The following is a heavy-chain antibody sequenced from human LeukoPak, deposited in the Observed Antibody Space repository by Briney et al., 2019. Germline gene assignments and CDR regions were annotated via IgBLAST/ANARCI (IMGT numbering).Heavy chain of an antibody. CDR3: ARENNIVVVPADFDY. Sequence: GGSLRLSCAASGFTFSSYWMSWVRQAPGKGLEWVANIKQDGSEKYYVDSVKGRFTISRDSAKNSLYLQMNSLRAEDTAVYYCARENNIVVVPADFDYWGQGTLVTVSS. CDR2: IKQDGSEK. D-gene: IGHD2-2*01. J-gene: IGHJ4*02. CDR1: GFTFSSYW. V-gene: IGHV3-7*03.